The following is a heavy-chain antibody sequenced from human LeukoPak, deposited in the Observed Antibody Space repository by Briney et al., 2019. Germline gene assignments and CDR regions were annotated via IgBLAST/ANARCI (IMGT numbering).Heavy chain of an antibody. Sequence: ASVKVSCKASGYTFTSYGISWVRQAPGQGLEWMGWISAYNGNTTYAQKLQGRVTMTTDTSTSTAYMELGSLRSDDTAVYYCARDQEAYGFAGYWGQGTLVTVSS. CDR1: GYTFTSYG. D-gene: IGHD3-10*01. CDR3: ARDQEAYGFAGY. J-gene: IGHJ4*02. CDR2: ISAYNGNT. V-gene: IGHV1-18*01.